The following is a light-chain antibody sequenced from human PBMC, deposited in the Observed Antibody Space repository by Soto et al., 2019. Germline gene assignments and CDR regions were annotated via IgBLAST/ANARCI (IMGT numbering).Light chain of an antibody. Sequence: ALTQPRSVSGSPGQSVTISCTGTSSDVGGYNYVSWYQQHPGTAPKLMIYDVSMRPSGVPDRFSGSKSGNTASLTISGLQAEDEADYYCCSYAGSYTLYVFGTGTKLTVL. V-gene: IGLV2-11*01. CDR2: DVS. CDR3: CSYAGSYTLYV. CDR1: SSDVGGYNY. J-gene: IGLJ1*01.